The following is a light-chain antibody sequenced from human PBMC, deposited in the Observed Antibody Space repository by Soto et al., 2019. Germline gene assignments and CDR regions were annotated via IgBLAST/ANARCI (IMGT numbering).Light chain of an antibody. CDR3: QQYGSSPPTLT. CDR2: GAS. Sequence: EFVLTQSPGTLSLSPGERATLYCRASQSVSSSYLAWYQQKPGQAPRLLIYGASSRATGIPDRFSGSGSGTDFTLTISRLEPEDFAVYYCQQYGSSPPTLTFGGGTKVEI. V-gene: IGKV3-20*01. CDR1: QSVSSSY. J-gene: IGKJ4*01.